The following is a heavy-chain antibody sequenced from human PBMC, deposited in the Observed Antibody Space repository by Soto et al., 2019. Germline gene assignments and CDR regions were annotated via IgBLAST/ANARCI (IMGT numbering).Heavy chain of an antibody. CDR2: ISAYNGNT. J-gene: IGHJ4*02. CDR3: ARGLDIGGTSYYFDY. V-gene: IGHV1-18*01. Sequence: ASVKVSCKASGYTFTSYGISWVRQAPGQGLEWMGWISAYNGNTNYARKLQGRVTMTTDTSTSTAYMDLRSLRSDDTAVYYCARGLDIGGTSYYFDYWGQGTLVTVSS. CDR1: GYTFTSYG. D-gene: IGHD2-15*01.